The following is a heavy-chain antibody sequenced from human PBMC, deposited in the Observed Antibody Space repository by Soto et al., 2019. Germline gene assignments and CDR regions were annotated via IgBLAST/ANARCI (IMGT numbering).Heavy chain of an antibody. CDR1: GFTFSSYA. J-gene: IGHJ4*02. Sequence: GGSLRLSCAASGFTFSSYAMSWVRQAPGKGLEWVSAISGSGGSTYYADSVKGRFTISRDNSKNTLYLQMNSLRAEDTAVYYCAKGTYYDFWSGSLCYFDYWGQGTLVTVSS. V-gene: IGHV3-23*01. CDR3: AKGTYYDFWSGSLCYFDY. D-gene: IGHD3-3*01. CDR2: ISGSGGST.